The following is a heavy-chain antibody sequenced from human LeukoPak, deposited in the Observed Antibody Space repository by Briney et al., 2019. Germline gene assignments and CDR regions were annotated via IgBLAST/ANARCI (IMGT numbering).Heavy chain of an antibody. Sequence: ASVTVSFKASGYTFTRYDINWGRQATGQGGEGVGWMNANSGNTGYAQKLQGRVTITRNTSIRTAYMELSRLRSEDTAVYYCASSVGGEPLDYWGQGTLVTVSS. CDR1: GYTFTRYD. V-gene: IGHV1-8*01. CDR2: MNANSGNT. CDR3: ASSVGGEPLDY. J-gene: IGHJ4*02. D-gene: IGHD1-26*01.